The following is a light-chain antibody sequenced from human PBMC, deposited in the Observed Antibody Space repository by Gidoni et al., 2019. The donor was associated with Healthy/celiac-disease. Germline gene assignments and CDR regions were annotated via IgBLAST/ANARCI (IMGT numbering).Light chain of an antibody. J-gene: IGKJ2*01. Sequence: DIQMTQSPSSLSSSVGDRVTITCRASQSISSYVNWYQQKPGKAPKLLIYAASSLQSGGPSRFSGSRSGTELPLTISSLQHEDFATYYCQQSYSTPRTFGQGTKLEIK. V-gene: IGKV1-39*01. CDR2: AAS. CDR3: QQSYSTPRT. CDR1: QSISSY.